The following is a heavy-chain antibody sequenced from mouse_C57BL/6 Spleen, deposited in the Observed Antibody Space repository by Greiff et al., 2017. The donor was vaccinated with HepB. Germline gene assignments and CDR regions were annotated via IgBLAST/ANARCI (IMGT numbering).Heavy chain of an antibody. J-gene: IGHJ4*01. CDR3: ARHEEGIYDYEAYYAMDY. Sequence: QVQLQQSGAELVKPGASVKLSCKASGYTFTEYTIHWVKQRSGQGLEWIGWFYPGSGSIKYNEKFKDKATLTADKSSSTVYMELSRLTSEDSAVYFWARHEEGIYDYEAYYAMDYWGQGTSVTVSS. D-gene: IGHD2-4*01. CDR1: GYTFTEYT. V-gene: IGHV1-62-2*01. CDR2: FYPGSGSI.